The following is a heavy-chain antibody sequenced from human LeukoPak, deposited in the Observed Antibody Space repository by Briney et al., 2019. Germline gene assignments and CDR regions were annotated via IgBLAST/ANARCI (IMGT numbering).Heavy chain of an antibody. J-gene: IGHJ4*02. CDR3: ARTYSGTFMVIPDY. Sequence: GASVKVSCKASGYTFTDYYMHWVRQAPGQGLEWMGWINPNSGGTNYAQKFQGRVTMTRDTSISTAYMELRRLRSDDTAVYYCARTYSGTFMVIPDYWGQGTLVTVSS. V-gene: IGHV1-2*02. CDR1: GYTFTDYY. CDR2: INPNSGGT. D-gene: IGHD5-18*01.